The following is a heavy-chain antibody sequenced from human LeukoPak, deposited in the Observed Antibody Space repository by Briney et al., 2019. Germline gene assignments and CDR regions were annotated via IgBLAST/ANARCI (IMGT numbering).Heavy chain of an antibody. D-gene: IGHD6-6*01. CDR3: TTGLASNDAFDI. Sequence: GGSLRLSCVASGFIFRNAWMSWVRQAAGKGLEWVGRITSKKDGEPADYGAPMKGRFTISRDDSKNTLYLQMNSLKTEDTAVYYCTTGLASNDAFDIWGQGTMVTVSS. V-gene: IGHV3-15*01. CDR1: GFIFRNAW. J-gene: IGHJ3*02. CDR2: ITSKKDGEPA.